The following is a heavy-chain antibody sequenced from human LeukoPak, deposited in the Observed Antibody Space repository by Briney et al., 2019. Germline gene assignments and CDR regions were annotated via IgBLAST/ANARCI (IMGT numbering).Heavy chain of an antibody. V-gene: IGHV3-7*01. D-gene: IGHD3-10*01. J-gene: IGHJ4*02. CDR1: GFTFSSYW. CDR2: IKQDRSED. CDR3: ARTGNYFDY. Sequence: GGSLRLSCAASGFTFSSYWMSWVRQAPGKGLEWVANIKQDRSEDNYVDSVKGRFTISRDNAKNSLYLRMNSLSTEDTAVYYWARTGNYFDYWGQGTLVTVSS.